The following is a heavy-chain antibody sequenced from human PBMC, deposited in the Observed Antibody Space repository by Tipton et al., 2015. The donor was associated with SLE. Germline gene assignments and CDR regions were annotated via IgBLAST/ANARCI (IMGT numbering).Heavy chain of an antibody. J-gene: IGHJ1*01. CDR1: GVSVTNYY. CDR3: ARDTRCGGECYED. V-gene: IGHV4-59*02. CDR2: IQGRENT. Sequence: TLSLTCTVSGVSVTNYYWSWIRQPPGKRLEWIGFIQGRENTNYNPSLESRVTISVDTSKNQFSLKLSSVTAADTALYYCARDTRCGGECYEDWVQGTLVTVSS. D-gene: IGHD2-21*01.